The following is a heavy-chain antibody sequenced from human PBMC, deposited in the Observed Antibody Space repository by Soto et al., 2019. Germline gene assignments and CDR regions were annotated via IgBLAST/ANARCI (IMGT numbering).Heavy chain of an antibody. Sequence: EVQLVESGGGLVQPGGSLSLPCAASGFNLGGTWMHWVRQAPGKGLVWVSRINDYGTTINYAESVEGRFTISRDDAKSEVYLQMNNLRAEDTAVYYCARGGLEPFDYWGQGALVTVSS. CDR3: ARGGLEPFDY. D-gene: IGHD1-1*01. V-gene: IGHV3-74*01. CDR2: INDYGTTI. CDR1: GFNLGGTW. J-gene: IGHJ4*02.